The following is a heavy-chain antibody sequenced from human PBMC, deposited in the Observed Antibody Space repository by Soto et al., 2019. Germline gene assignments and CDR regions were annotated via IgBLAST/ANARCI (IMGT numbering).Heavy chain of an antibody. CDR1: GFTFNSYG. V-gene: IGHV3-33*01. CDR2: IWYDGNTK. D-gene: IGHD6-19*01. J-gene: IGHJ6*02. CDR3: ARPLVAPVAGPYYYGMDV. Sequence: QIQLVESGGGVVQPGRSLRLSCTASGFTFNSYGFNWVRQAPGKGLEWVAVIWYDGNTKYYADSVKGRFTISRDNLRITAYLQMNSLTAEDTAVYYCARPLVAPVAGPYYYGMDVWGQGNTVTVSS.